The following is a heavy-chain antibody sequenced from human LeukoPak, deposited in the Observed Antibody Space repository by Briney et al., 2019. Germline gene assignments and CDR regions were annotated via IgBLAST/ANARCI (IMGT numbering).Heavy chain of an antibody. CDR2: IIPILGIA. J-gene: IGHJ4*02. Sequence: ASVKVSCKASGGTFSSYAISWVRQAPGQGLEWMRRIIPILGIANYAQKFQGRVTITADKSTSTAYMELSSLRSEDTAVYYCARSAGSAFFDYWGQGTLVTVSS. CDR1: GGTFSSYA. D-gene: IGHD2-15*01. CDR3: ARSAGSAFFDY. V-gene: IGHV1-69*04.